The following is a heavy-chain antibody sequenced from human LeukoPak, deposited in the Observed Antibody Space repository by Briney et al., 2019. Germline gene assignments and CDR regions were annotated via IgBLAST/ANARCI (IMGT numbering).Heavy chain of an antibody. Sequence: SETLSLTCTVSGYSISSGYYWGWIRQPPGKGLEWIGSIYHSGSTYYNPSLKSRVTISVDTSKNQFSLELSSVTAADTAVYYCARVGSLYYDFWSGYPEYYYYYMDVWGKGTTVTVSS. J-gene: IGHJ6*03. CDR1: GYSISSGYY. CDR2: IYHSGST. D-gene: IGHD3-3*01. CDR3: ARVGSLYYDFWSGYPEYYYYYMDV. V-gene: IGHV4-38-2*02.